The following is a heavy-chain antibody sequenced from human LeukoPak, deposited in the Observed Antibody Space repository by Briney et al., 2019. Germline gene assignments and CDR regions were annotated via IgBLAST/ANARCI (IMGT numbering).Heavy chain of an antibody. CDR3: AATRGSGSYLLDY. Sequence: SETLSLTCTVSGGSISSYYWSWIRQPPGKGLEWIGYTYYSGSTNYNPSLKSRVTISVDTSKNQFSLKLSSVTAADTAVYYCAATRGSGSYLLDYWGQGTLVTVSS. V-gene: IGHV4-59*01. D-gene: IGHD1-26*01. CDR2: TYYSGST. J-gene: IGHJ4*02. CDR1: GGSISSYY.